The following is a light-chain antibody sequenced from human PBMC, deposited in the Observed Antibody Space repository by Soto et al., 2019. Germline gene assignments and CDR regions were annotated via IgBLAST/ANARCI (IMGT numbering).Light chain of an antibody. CDR3: QQYHAFPGT. J-gene: IGKJ1*01. Sequence: DIQMTQSPSTLSASIGVRVTITCRASQSINSWLAWHQQKPGKAPKLLIYKASYLEGGVPSRFSGSASGTEFTLTISSLQPDDFATYYCQQYHAFPGTFGQGTRVEIK. V-gene: IGKV1-5*03. CDR2: KAS. CDR1: QSINSW.